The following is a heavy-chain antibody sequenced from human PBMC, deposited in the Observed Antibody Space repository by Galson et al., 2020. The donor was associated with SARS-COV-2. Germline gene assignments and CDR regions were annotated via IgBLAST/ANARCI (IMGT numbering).Heavy chain of an antibody. Sequence: SETLSLTCAVYGGSFSGYYWSWIRQPPGRGLEWIGEINNSGSTNYSPSLKSRVTISVDTSKNQFSLKLRSVTAAVTALYYCARGHRGVVPSPVLGLGPYYSYYYMDVWAKGTTVTVSS. CDR2: INNSGST. V-gene: IGHV4-34*01. CDR3: ARGHRGVVPSPVLGLGPYYSYYYMDV. CDR1: GGSFSGYY. D-gene: IGHD3-10*01. J-gene: IGHJ6*03.